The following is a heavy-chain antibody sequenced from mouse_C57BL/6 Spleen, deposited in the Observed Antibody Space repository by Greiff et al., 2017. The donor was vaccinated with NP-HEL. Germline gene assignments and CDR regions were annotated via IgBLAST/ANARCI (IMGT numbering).Heavy chain of an antibody. V-gene: IGHV1-72*01. J-gene: IGHJ3*01. CDR2: IDPNSGGT. Sequence: QVQLQQSGAELVKPGASVKLSCKASGYTFTSYWMHWVKQRPGRGLEWIGRIDPNSGGTKYNEKFKSKATLTVDKPSSTAYMQLSSLTSEDSAVDYGASGRIYYDPAWFAYWGQGTLVTVSA. D-gene: IGHD2-4*01. CDR3: ASGRIYYDPAWFAY. CDR1: GYTFTSYW.